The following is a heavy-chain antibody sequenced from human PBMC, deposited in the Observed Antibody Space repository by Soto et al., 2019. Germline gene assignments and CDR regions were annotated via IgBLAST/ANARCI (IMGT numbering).Heavy chain of an antibody. V-gene: IGHV4-34*01. D-gene: IGHD2-8*01. Sequence: QVQLQQWGAGLLKPSETLSLTCAVYGGSFSGYYWSWIRQPPGTGLEWIGEINHSGSTNYNPSLKSPVTISGDTSKNQVSLKLSAVTVADTAVYYCARVVWAPEKDDAFDIWGQGTMVTVSS. CDR3: ARVVWAPEKDDAFDI. CDR1: GGSFSGYY. CDR2: INHSGST. J-gene: IGHJ3*02.